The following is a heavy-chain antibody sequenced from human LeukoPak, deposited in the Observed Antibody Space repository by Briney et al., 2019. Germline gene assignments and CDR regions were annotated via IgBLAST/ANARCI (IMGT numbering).Heavy chain of an antibody. V-gene: IGHV1-18*01. CDR1: GYTFTTYG. CDR2: ISTYDDNI. J-gene: IGHJ5*02. D-gene: IGHD3-22*01. Sequence: ASVKVSCKASGYTFTTYGLSWVRQAPGQGLEWLGWISTYDDNIKYAQSLQGRLTLTIDTSTSTAYMELRSLRSDDTAVYYCARDRDTYYYDSSGYFPGGPWGQGTLVTVSS. CDR3: ARDRDTYYYDSSGYFPGGP.